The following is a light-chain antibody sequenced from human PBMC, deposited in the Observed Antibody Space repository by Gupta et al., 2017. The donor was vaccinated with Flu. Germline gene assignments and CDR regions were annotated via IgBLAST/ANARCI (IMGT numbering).Light chain of an antibody. J-gene: IGKJ4*01. Sequence: EIVLTQSPATLSLSPGERATLSCRASQSVSSYLDWYQQKPGQAPRLLIYDASNSSTGISARFSGSGCGKDLTLTISSREQEDFAGYYCQQRSNWPPITFGGGTKVEIK. CDR3: QQRSNWPPIT. V-gene: IGKV3-11*01. CDR1: QSVSSY. CDR2: DAS.